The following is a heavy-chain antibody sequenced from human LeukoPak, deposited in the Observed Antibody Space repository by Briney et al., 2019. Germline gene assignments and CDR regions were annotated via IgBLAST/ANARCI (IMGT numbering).Heavy chain of an antibody. CDR2: INTVGSST. D-gene: IGHD6-13*01. CDR1: GFTFSSYW. Sequence: TGGSLRLSCAASGFTFSSYWMHWVRQAPGKGLVWVSRINTVGSSTSYADSVKGRFTISRDNSKNTLYLQMNSLRAEDTAVYYCARDRSYSSSWPDAFAIWGQGTMVTVSS. V-gene: IGHV3-74*01. J-gene: IGHJ3*02. CDR3: ARDRSYSSSWPDAFAI.